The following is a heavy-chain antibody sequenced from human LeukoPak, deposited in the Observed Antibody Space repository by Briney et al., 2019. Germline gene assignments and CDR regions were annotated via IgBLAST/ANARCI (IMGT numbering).Heavy chain of an antibody. Sequence: GGSLRLSCAASGFTFSSYEMNWVRQAPGKGLEWVSSISRSATTIYYADSVKGRFTISRDNAKNSLYLQMNSLRAEDTAVYYCAREHSGYDFPGRDYYYIDVWGKGTTVTVSS. J-gene: IGHJ6*03. V-gene: IGHV3-48*03. CDR1: GFTFSSYE. D-gene: IGHD5-12*01. CDR3: AREHSGYDFPGRDYYYIDV. CDR2: ISRSATTI.